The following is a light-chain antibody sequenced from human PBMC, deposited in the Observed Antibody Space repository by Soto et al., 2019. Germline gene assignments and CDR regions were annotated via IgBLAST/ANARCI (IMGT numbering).Light chain of an antibody. V-gene: IGKV1-5*03. CDR2: KAS. J-gene: IGKJ1*01. Sequence: DIQMTQSPSTLSASVGDRVTITCRASQSINNWLAWYQQKPGKAPKLLIYKASNLESGVPSRFSGSGSGTEFTLTISSLQPDDFATYYCQQYYTYFMWTFGQGTKVEIK. CDR3: QQYYTYFMWT. CDR1: QSINNW.